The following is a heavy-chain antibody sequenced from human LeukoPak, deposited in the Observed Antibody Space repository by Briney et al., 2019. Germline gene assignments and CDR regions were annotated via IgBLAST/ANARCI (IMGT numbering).Heavy chain of an antibody. D-gene: IGHD6-13*01. V-gene: IGHV3-49*03. J-gene: IGHJ4*02. CDR3: TRGRDSSSWYRGAKFGFDY. Sequence: GRSLRLSCTASGFTFGDYAMSWFRQAPGKGLEWVGFIRSKAYGGTTEYAASVKSRFTISRDDSKSIAYLQMNSLKTEDTAVYYCTRGRDSSSWYRGAKFGFDYWGQGTLVTVSS. CDR1: GFTFGDYA. CDR2: IRSKAYGGTT.